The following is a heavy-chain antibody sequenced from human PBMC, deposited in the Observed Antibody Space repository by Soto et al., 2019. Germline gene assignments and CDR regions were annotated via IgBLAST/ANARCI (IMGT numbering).Heavy chain of an antibody. D-gene: IGHD3-10*01. V-gene: IGHV4-61*01. Sequence: QVQLQESGPGLVKPSETLSLTCTVSGGSVSSGSYYWGWIRQPPGKGLEWIGYIYYSGSTNYNPSLKRRVTISVATSKNQFCLKLSCVTAADTAVYYCARVSRGYYYGSGSSTHFDYWGQGTLVTVSS. CDR3: ARVSRGYYYGSGSSTHFDY. CDR1: GGSVSSGSYY. CDR2: IYYSGST. J-gene: IGHJ4*02.